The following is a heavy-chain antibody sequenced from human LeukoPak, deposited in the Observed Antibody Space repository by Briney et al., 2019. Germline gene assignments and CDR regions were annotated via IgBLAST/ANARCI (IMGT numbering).Heavy chain of an antibody. CDR3: ARIPVAKTFDY. J-gene: IGHJ4*02. CDR2: IDYTESA. Sequence: PSETLSLTRTVSGGSFSSNSYYWSWVRQPPGKGLEWIGFIDYTESANYNPSLKSRVTISLDTSKNQFSVKVMSVTAADTAVYYCARIPVAKTFDYWGQGTLVTVSS. D-gene: IGHD6-19*01. CDR1: GGSFSSNSYY. V-gene: IGHV4-61*01.